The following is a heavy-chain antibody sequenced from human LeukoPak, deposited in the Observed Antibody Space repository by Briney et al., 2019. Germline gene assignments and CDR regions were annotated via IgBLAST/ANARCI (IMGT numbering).Heavy chain of an antibody. V-gene: IGHV4-39*07. J-gene: IGHJ5*02. CDR3: ARGGNYWPQWWFDP. CDR2: IYYSGST. D-gene: IGHD1-26*01. Sequence: SETLSLTCTVSGGSLSSSSYYWGWLRQPPGKGLEWCGSIYYSGSTYYNPSLKSRVTISVNTSKNQFSLELNSVTPADTAVYYCARGGNYWPQWWFDPWGRGTLVSVSS. CDR1: GGSLSSSSYY.